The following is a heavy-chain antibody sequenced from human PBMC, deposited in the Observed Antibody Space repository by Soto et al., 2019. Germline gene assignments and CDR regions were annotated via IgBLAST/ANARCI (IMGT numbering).Heavy chain of an antibody. Sequence: QVQLQESGPGLVKPSQTLSLTCTVSGGSISSGGYYWSWIRQHPGKGLEWIGYIYYTGSTSYNPYLKSRVTISVDTSENQFYLKLSSVTAADTAVYYCARSYGSGSYYFYGLDVWGQGTTATVSS. CDR2: IYYTGST. CDR1: GGSISSGGYY. D-gene: IGHD3-10*01. J-gene: IGHJ6*02. CDR3: ARSYGSGSYYFYGLDV. V-gene: IGHV4-31*03.